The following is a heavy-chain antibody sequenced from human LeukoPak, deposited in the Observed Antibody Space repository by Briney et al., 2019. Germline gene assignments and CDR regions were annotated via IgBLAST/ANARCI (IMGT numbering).Heavy chain of an antibody. J-gene: IGHJ4*02. CDR2: ISSSSSYV. Sequence: GGSLRLSCAASGFTFSSYSMNWVRQAPGKGLEWVSSISSSSSYVYYADSVKGRFTISRDNAKNSLYLQMNSLRAEDTAVYYCATEGAYTTSSPPAYWGQGTRVTVSS. CDR3: ATEGAYTTSSPPAY. D-gene: IGHD3-16*01. V-gene: IGHV3-21*01. CDR1: GFTFSSYS.